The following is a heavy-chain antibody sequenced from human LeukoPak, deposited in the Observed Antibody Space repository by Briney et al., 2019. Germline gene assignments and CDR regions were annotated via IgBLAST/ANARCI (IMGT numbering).Heavy chain of an antibody. J-gene: IGHJ3*01. CDR3: VRGPTSDAFDV. CDR1: GYNFPIFW. Sequence: GGSLKISCKGSGYNFPIFWIGWVRQMPGKGLEWMGIIYSGDSDTRYSPSFQGQVTISADKSISTAYLHWSSLRASDTAMYYCVRGPTSDAFDVWGQGTMVTISS. V-gene: IGHV5-51*01. CDR2: IYSGDSDT.